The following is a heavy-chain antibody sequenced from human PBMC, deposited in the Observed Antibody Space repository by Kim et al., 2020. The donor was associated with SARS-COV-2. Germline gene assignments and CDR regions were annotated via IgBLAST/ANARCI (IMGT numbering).Heavy chain of an antibody. D-gene: IGHD6-13*01. V-gene: IGHV3-21*01. Sequence: YADSVKGRFTISRDNAKNSLYLQMNSLRAEDTAVYYCARGGNSTNGGFDPWGQGTLVTVSS. J-gene: IGHJ5*02. CDR3: ARGGNSTNGGFDP.